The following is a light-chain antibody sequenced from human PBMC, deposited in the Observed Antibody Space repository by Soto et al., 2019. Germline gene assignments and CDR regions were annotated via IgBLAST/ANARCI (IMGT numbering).Light chain of an antibody. Sequence: DFPMTQSPSSLSASVGDRVTITCRASQGIGDDLGWYQQRPGEAPKRLIYAASILPSGVPSRFSGSGSGTEFTLTISGLQPEDFATYFCLEHNTYPFTFGGGTKVEIK. CDR3: LEHNTYPFT. J-gene: IGKJ4*01. CDR2: AAS. V-gene: IGKV1-17*01. CDR1: QGIGDD.